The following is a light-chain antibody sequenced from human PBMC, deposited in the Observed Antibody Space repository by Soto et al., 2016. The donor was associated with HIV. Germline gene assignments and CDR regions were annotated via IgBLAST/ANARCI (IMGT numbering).Light chain of an antibody. CDR3: QQSYSDPTWT. Sequence: AIQMTQSPSSLSASIGDRVAITCRASQAIRSDLAWYQQKPGKAPKLLIYAASILPTGVPSRFSGSASGTEFTLTISSLQPEDFATYYCQQSYSDPTWTFGQGTKVEIK. V-gene: IGKV1-6*01. J-gene: IGKJ1*01. CDR2: AAS. CDR1: QAIRSD.